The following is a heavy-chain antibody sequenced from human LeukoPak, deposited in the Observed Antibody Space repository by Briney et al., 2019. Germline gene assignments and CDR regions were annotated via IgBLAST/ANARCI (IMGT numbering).Heavy chain of an antibody. D-gene: IGHD2-2*01. Sequence: GGSLRLSCAASGFTFSSYAMSWVRLAPGKGLEWVSAISGSGGSTYYADSVKGRFTISRDNSKNTLYLQMNSLRAEDTAVYYCAKDRKYQQSLLDYWGQGTLVTVSS. J-gene: IGHJ4*01. V-gene: IGHV3-23*01. CDR2: ISGSGGST. CDR1: GFTFSSYA. CDR3: AKDRKYQQSLLDY.